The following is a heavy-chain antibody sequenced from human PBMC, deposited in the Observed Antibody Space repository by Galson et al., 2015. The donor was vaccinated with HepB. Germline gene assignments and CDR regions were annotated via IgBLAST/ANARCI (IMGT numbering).Heavy chain of an antibody. CDR3: AREGGIAAAGTKEYYYYYGMDV. Sequence: SLRLSCAASGFTFSSYWMHWVRQAPGKGLVWVSRINSDGSSTSYADSVKGRFTISRDNAKNTLYLQMNSLRAEDTAVYYCAREGGIAAAGTKEYYYYYGMDVWGQGTTVTVSS. J-gene: IGHJ6*02. V-gene: IGHV3-74*01. CDR2: INSDGSST. CDR1: GFTFSSYW. D-gene: IGHD6-13*01.